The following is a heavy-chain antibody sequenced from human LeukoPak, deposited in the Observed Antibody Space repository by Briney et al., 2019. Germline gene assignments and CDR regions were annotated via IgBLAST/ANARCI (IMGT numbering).Heavy chain of an antibody. D-gene: IGHD4-17*01. CDR1: GYTFTGYY. CDR3: ARERTDTTVTNDAFDV. CDR2: INPNSGGT. V-gene: IGHV1-2*02. J-gene: IGHJ3*01. Sequence: ASVKVSCKASGYTFTGYYMHWVRQAPGQGLEWMGWINPNSGGTNYARKFQGRVTMTRDTSISTAYMELSRLRSDDTAVHYCARERTDTTVTNDAFDVWGQGTMVTVSS.